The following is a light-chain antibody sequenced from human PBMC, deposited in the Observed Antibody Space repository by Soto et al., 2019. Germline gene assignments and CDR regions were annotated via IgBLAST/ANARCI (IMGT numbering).Light chain of an antibody. Sequence: EIVLTQSPATLSLSPGERATLSCRASQSFSSYLACYQKKPGQAPRLLIYDASNRATGIPARFSGSGSGTDFTLTISSLEPEDFAVYYCQQRSNWPTFGQGTKVEIK. V-gene: IGKV3-11*01. CDR2: DAS. J-gene: IGKJ1*01. CDR3: QQRSNWPT. CDR1: QSFSSY.